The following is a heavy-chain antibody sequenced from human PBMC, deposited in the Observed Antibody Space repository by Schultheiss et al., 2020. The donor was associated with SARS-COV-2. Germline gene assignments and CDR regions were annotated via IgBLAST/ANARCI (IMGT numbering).Heavy chain of an antibody. Sequence: ASVKVSCKASGYTFTSYGISWVRQAPGQGLEWMGWISAYNGNTNYAQKLQVRVTMTTDTSTSTAYMELRSLRSDDTAVYYCARDRPDAYYDFWSGYYDIYYYYYMDVWGKGTTVTGS. CDR2: ISAYNGNT. J-gene: IGHJ6*03. D-gene: IGHD3-3*01. CDR3: ARDRPDAYYDFWSGYYDIYYYYYMDV. CDR1: GYTFTSYG. V-gene: IGHV1-18*01.